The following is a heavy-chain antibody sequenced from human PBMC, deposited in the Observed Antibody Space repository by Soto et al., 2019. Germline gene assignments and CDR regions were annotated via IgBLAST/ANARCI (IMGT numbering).Heavy chain of an antibody. D-gene: IGHD1-1*01. CDR2: MNPNSGNT. V-gene: IGHV1-8*01. CDR1: GYTFTSYD. CDR3: ARDKVVGATGN. Sequence: QVQLVQSGAEVKKPGASVKVSCKASGYTFTSYDISWVRQATGQGLEWMGWMNPNSGNTVYAQKFQGRVTMTRNTSISTVYMELSSLGSAATDLYYCARDKVVGATGNWGQGTLVTVSS. J-gene: IGHJ4*02.